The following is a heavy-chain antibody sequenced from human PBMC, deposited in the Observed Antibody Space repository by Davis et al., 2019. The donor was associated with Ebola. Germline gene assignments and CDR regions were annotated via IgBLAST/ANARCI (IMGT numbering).Heavy chain of an antibody. Sequence: GGSLRPSCPASGFTFSSYAMSWVRQAPGKGLEWVSAISGSGGSTYYADSVKSRFTISRDNSKNTLYLQMNSLRAEDTAVYYCARGIVATISDYWGQGTLVTVSS. J-gene: IGHJ4*02. CDR3: ARGIVATISDY. CDR2: ISGSGGST. CDR1: GFTFSSYA. D-gene: IGHD5-12*01. V-gene: IGHV3-23*01.